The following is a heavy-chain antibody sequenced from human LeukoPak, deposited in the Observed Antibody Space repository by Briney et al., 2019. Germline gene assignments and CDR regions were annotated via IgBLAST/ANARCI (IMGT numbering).Heavy chain of an antibody. CDR1: GFTFTNYG. Sequence: GASVKVSCKSSGFTFTNYGIHWVRQAPGQRLEWMGWIDADSGDTKNSQKFQGRVTFTRDTSASTAYLELSTLKSEDTAVYHCARDPGGFGSAVYLDYWGQGTLLTVSS. CDR3: ARDPGGFGSAVYLDY. CDR2: IDADSGDT. J-gene: IGHJ4*02. D-gene: IGHD3-10*01. V-gene: IGHV1-3*01.